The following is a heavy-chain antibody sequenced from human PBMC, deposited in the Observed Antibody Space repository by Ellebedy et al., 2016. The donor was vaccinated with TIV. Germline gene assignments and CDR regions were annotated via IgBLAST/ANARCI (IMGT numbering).Heavy chain of an antibody. Sequence: MPSETLSLTCTVSSYSISSGHYWGWIRQHPGTGLEWIGNIYHCWTTYYNPSLKSRVTISVDTSKNQFSLKLSSVTAADTDVFYCARVEGAGGRDAFEIWGQGTMVTVSS. J-gene: IGHJ3*02. CDR2: IYHCWTT. CDR3: ARVEGAGGRDAFEI. V-gene: IGHV4-38-2*02. CDR1: SYSISSGHY. D-gene: IGHD1-26*01.